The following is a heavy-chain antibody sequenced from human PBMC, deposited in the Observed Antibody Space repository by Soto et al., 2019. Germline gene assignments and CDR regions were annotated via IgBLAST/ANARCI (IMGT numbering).Heavy chain of an antibody. Sequence: PGGSLRLSCAASGFTFRSYAMSWARQAPGKGLEWVSSLLRSGSSTYYADSVKGRFTISSDISANSLYLQMDGLRAEDTAVYYCAKDAVSGDGVWLLDSWGQGTVVTAPQ. V-gene: IGHV3-23*01. CDR1: GFTFRSYA. D-gene: IGHD4-17*01. CDR3: AKDAVSGDGVWLLDS. CDR2: LLRSGSST. J-gene: IGHJ5*02.